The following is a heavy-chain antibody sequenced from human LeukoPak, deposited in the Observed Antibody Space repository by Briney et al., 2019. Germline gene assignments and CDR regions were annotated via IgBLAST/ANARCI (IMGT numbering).Heavy chain of an antibody. J-gene: IGHJ4*02. CDR1: GYTFTGYY. CDR3: ARRYDILTGYYWFDY. Sequence: ASVKVSCKASGYTFTGYYMHWVRQAPGQGLEWMGWINPNSGGTNYAQKFQGRVTVTGDTSISTAYMELSRPRSDDTAVYYCARRYDILTGYYWFDYWGQGTLVTVSS. V-gene: IGHV1-2*02. D-gene: IGHD3-9*01. CDR2: INPNSGGT.